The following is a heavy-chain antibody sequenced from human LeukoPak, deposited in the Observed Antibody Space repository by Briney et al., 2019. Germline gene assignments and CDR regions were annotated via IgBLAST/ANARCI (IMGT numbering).Heavy chain of an antibody. Sequence: ASVKVSCKASGYTFTGYYMHWVRQAPGQGLEWMGWINPNSGGTNYAQKFQGRVTVTRDTSISTAYMELSRLRSDDTAVYYCASTRYRYYYYGMDVWGQGTTVTVSS. CDR3: ASTRYRYYYYGMDV. J-gene: IGHJ6*02. D-gene: IGHD2-2*02. CDR1: GYTFTGYY. CDR2: INPNSGGT. V-gene: IGHV1-2*02.